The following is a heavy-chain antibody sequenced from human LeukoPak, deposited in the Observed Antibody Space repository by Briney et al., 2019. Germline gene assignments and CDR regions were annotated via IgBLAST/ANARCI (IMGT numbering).Heavy chain of an antibody. CDR2: INHSGST. J-gene: IGHJ5*02. V-gene: IGHV4-34*01. CDR3: ASNPSYYGAGSPRNWFDP. D-gene: IGHD3-10*01. Sequence: SETLSFTCAVYGGSFSGYYWSWIRQPPGKGLEWIGEINHSGSTNYNPSLKSRVTISVDTSKNQFSLKLSSVTAADTAVYYCASNPSYYGAGSPRNWFDPWGQGTLVTVSS. CDR1: GGSFSGYY.